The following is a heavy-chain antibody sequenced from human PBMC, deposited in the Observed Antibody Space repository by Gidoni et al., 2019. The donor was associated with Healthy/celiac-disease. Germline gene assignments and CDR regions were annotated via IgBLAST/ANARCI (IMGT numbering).Heavy chain of an antibody. Sequence: QVQLVQSGAEVKKPGASVKVSCMASGYTFTSYYMHWVRQAPGQGLEWMGIINPSGGSTSYAQKFQGRVTMTRDTSTSTVDKELSSLRSEDTAVYYCARNAPTTPATSYPTYYYYGMDVWGQGTTVTVSS. CDR2: INPSGGST. V-gene: IGHV1-46*01. J-gene: IGHJ6*02. CDR3: ARNAPTTPATSYPTYYYYGMDV. D-gene: IGHD1-26*01. CDR1: GYTFTSYY.